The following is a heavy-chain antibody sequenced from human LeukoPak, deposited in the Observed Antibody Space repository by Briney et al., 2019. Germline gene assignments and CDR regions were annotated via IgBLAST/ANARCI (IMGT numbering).Heavy chain of an antibody. J-gene: IGHJ4*02. Sequence: GGSLRLSCAASGFTFSSYAMSWVRQAPGKGLEWVSAISGSGGSTYYADSVKGRFTISRDNSKNTLYPQMNSLRAEDTAVYYCAKARIAAAGGGVDYWGQGTLVTVSS. V-gene: IGHV3-23*01. CDR3: AKARIAAAGGGVDY. D-gene: IGHD6-13*01. CDR1: GFTFSSYA. CDR2: ISGSGGST.